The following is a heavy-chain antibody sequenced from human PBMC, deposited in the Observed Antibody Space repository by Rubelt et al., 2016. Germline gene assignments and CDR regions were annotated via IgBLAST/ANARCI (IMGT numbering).Heavy chain of an antibody. J-gene: IGHJ6*02. CDR1: GFTFSSCG. CDR2: IWYDGSNK. Sequence: GGGVVQPGRSLRLSCAASGFTFSSCGMHWVRQAPGKGLEWVAVIWYDGSNKYYVDSVKGRFTISRDNSKNTLYLQMNSLRAEDTAVYHCARDQPGTGARAMDAWGQGTTVTVSS. V-gene: IGHV3-33*01. CDR3: ARDQPGTGARAMDA. D-gene: IGHD1/OR15-1a*01.